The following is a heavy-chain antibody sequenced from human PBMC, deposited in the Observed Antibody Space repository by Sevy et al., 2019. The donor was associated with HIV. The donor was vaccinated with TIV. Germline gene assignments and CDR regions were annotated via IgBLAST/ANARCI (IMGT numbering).Heavy chain of an antibody. J-gene: IGHJ4*02. CDR2: IQYDGSNK. D-gene: IGHD2-21*01. CDR1: GFSYSSYG. CDR3: VKEGGGEGGDH. Sequence: GGCLRLSCAASGFSYSSYGMHWVRQAPGKGLEWVAYIQYDGSNKDYADSVKGRFTLSRYNSKNTLDLQMNSLRVEDTAVYYCVKEGGGEGGDHWGQGTLVTVSS. V-gene: IGHV3-30*02.